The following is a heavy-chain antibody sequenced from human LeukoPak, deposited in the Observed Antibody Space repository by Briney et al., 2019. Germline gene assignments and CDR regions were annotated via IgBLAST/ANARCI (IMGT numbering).Heavy chain of an antibody. CDR1: GFTFSSYG. D-gene: IGHD4-17*01. CDR2: IRIDGSNT. CDR3: AKYDTTVTPLFDY. Sequence: AGGSLILSCAWSGFTFSSYGMHGVRQAPGKGLEGVAFIRIDGSNTYYADSVKGRFTISRDNSKNTLYLQMNSRRAEDTAVYYCAKYDTTVTPLFDYWGQGTLVTVSS. V-gene: IGHV3-30*02. J-gene: IGHJ4*02.